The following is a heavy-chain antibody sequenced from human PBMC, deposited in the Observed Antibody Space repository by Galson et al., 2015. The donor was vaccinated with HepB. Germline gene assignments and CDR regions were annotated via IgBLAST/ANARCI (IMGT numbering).Heavy chain of an antibody. Sequence: SLRLSCAASGFTFSSYSMNWVRQAPGKGLEWVSYISSSGNTIDYADSVKGRFTISRDNARNSLNLQMNSLREEDTAVYYCARARGYSYGYSDYWGQGTLVTVS. V-gene: IGHV3-48*02. CDR3: ARARGYSYGYSDY. CDR1: GFTFSSYS. CDR2: ISSSGNTI. D-gene: IGHD5-18*01. J-gene: IGHJ4*02.